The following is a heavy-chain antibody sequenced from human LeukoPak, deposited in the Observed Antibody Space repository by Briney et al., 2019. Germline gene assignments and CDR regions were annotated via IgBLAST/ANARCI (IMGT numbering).Heavy chain of an antibody. Sequence: GGSLRLSCAASGFTFSSYGMHWVRQAPGKGLEWVAFIRYDGSNKCYADSVKGRFTISRDNSKNTLYLQMNSLRAEDTAVYYCAKRMGYSSGWYEGGGYYFDYWGQGTLVTVSS. CDR1: GFTFSSYG. D-gene: IGHD6-19*01. V-gene: IGHV3-30*02. J-gene: IGHJ4*02. CDR3: AKRMGYSSGWYEGGGYYFDY. CDR2: IRYDGSNK.